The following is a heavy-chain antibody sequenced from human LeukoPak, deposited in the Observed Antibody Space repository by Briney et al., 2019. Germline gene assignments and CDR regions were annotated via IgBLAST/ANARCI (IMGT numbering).Heavy chain of an antibody. CDR2: IYYSGGT. J-gene: IGHJ6*03. CDR1: GGSISISSYY. V-gene: IGHV4-39*01. CDR3: ARHQWHYYYYMGV. D-gene: IGHD6-19*01. Sequence: SETLSLTCTVSGGSISISSYYWGWIRQPPGKGLEWIGSIYYSGGTYYNPSLKSRRVTISVDTSKNQFSLRLSSVTAADTAVYYCARHQWHYYYYMGVWGKGSTVTVSS.